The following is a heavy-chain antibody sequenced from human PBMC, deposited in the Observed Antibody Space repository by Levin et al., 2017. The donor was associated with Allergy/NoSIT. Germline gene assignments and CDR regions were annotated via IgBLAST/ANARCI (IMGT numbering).Heavy chain of an antibody. J-gene: IGHJ4*02. D-gene: IGHD3-16*01. CDR1: GYTFTGYY. Sequence: GESLKISCKASGYTFTGYYMHWVRQAPGQGLEWMGRINPNNGGTNYAQNFQGRVTMTRDTSFSTAYMELTSLRSDDTAVYYCAKYSTGGASFDYWGQGTLVTVSS. CDR2: INPNNGGT. V-gene: IGHV1-2*06. CDR3: AKYSTGGASFDY.